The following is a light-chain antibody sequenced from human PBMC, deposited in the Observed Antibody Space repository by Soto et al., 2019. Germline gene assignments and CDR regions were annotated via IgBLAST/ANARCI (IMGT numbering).Light chain of an antibody. Sequence: QSAPTQPASVSGAPGQSITISCTGTSSDIGSYNLVSWYQQHPGKAPKLMIYEATKRPSGVSNRFSGSKSGNTASLTISGLQAEDDADYYCCPYARSSTWVFGGGTKVTVL. J-gene: IGLJ3*02. CDR1: SSDIGSYNL. CDR3: CPYARSSTWV. V-gene: IGLV2-23*01. CDR2: EAT.